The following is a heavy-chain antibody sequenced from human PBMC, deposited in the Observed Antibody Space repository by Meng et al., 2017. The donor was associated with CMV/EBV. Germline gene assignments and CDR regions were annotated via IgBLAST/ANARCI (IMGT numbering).Heavy chain of an antibody. CDR2: MNPNSGNT. CDR3: ARGGDCSSTSCYMEKWFFPLQQVYGMDV. V-gene: IGHV1-8*03. Sequence: ASVTVSCKASGYTFTSYDINWVRQATGQGLEWMGWMNPNSGNTGYAQKFQGRVTITRNTSISTAYMELSSLRSEDTAVYYCARGGDCSSTSCYMEKWFFPLQQVYGMDVWGQGTTVTVSS. CDR1: GYTFTSYD. J-gene: IGHJ6*02. D-gene: IGHD2-2*02.